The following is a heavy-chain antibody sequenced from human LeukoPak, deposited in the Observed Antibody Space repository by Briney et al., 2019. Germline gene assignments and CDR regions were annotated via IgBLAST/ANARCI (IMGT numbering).Heavy chain of an antibody. CDR1: GGSISSYY. CDR2: IYTSGST. V-gene: IGHV4-4*07. J-gene: IGHJ6*03. D-gene: IGHD5-24*01. Sequence: SETLSLTCTVSGGSISSYYWSWIRQPAGKGLEWIGRIYTSGSTNYNPSLKSRVTISVDTSKNQFSLKLSSVTAADTAVYYCAREDGYNHYYYYMDVWGKGTTVTVSS. CDR3: AREDGYNHYYYYMDV.